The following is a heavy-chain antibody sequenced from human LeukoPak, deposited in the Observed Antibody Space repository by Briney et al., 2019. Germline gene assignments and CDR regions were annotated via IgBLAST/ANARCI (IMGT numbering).Heavy chain of an antibody. CDR3: ARVWIAAARWARSKDNWFDP. V-gene: IGHV4-39*07. J-gene: IGHJ5*02. CDR1: GGSISSSSYY. D-gene: IGHD6-13*01. CDR2: IYYSGST. Sequence: PSETLSLTCTVSGGSISSSSYYWGWIRQPPGKGLEWIGSIYYSGSTYYNPSLKSRVTISVDTSKNQFSLKLSSVTAADTAVYYCARVWIAAARWARSKDNWFDPWGQGTLVTVSS.